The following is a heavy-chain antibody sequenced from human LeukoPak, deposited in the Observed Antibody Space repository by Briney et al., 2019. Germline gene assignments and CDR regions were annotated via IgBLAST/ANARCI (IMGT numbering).Heavy chain of an antibody. CDR2: ISSSGSTI. V-gene: IGHV3-11*04. CDR1: GFTFSDYY. Sequence: GGSLRLSCAASGFTFSDYYMSWIRQAPGKGLEWVSYISSSGSTIYYADSVKGRFTISRDNAKNSLYLQMNSLRAEDTAVYHCARDTCSGGSCYSDYYYMDVWGKGTTVTVSS. D-gene: IGHD2-15*01. CDR3: ARDTCSGGSCYSDYYYMDV. J-gene: IGHJ6*03.